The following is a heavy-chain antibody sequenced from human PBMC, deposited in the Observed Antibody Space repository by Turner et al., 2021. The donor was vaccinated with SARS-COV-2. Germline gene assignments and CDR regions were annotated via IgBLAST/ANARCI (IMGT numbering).Heavy chain of an antibody. CDR1: GFTLSSYW. CDR3: ARGGLYYYDYSAYYNPAIDY. Sequence: EVQLVESGGGLVQPGGSLRLSCAASGFTLSSYWMSWVRQAAGKGLEWGANIKQDGSEKYYVDSVKGRFTISRDNAKNSLYLQMNSLRAEDTAVYYCARGGLYYYDYSAYYNPAIDYWGQGTLVTVSS. D-gene: IGHD3-22*01. J-gene: IGHJ4*02. V-gene: IGHV3-7*01. CDR2: IKQDGSEK.